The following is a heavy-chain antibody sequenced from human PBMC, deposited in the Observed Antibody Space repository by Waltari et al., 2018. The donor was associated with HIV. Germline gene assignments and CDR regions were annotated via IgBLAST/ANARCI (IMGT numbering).Heavy chain of an antibody. D-gene: IGHD2-2*01. CDR1: GGSISSYY. CDR3: ARHVSYCSSTSCYPFFDYYYYGMDV. Sequence: QVQLQESGPGLVKPSETLSLTCTVSGGSISSYYWSWIRQPPGKGLEWIGYIYYSGSTTYNPSLKSRGTISVDTSKNQFSLKLSSVTAADTAVYYCARHVSYCSSTSCYPFFDYYYYGMDVWGQGTTVTVSS. CDR2: IYYSGST. V-gene: IGHV4-59*08. J-gene: IGHJ6*02.